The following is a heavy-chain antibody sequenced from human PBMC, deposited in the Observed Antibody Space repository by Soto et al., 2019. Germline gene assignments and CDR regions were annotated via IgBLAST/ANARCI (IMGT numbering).Heavy chain of an antibody. CDR3: AKALFSGDLGEVFDY. V-gene: IGHV3-23*01. J-gene: IGHJ4*02. CDR2: ISALRSET. D-gene: IGHD2-21*02. CDR1: GFTFSSYA. Sequence: EVQLLESGGGLVQPGGSLRLPCAASGFTFSSYAMSWVRQAPGKGLEWVSTISALRSETKYADFVKGRFTISRDNSRNTLYLQMNSLRAEDTAIYYCAKALFSGDLGEVFDYWGQGTRVTVSP.